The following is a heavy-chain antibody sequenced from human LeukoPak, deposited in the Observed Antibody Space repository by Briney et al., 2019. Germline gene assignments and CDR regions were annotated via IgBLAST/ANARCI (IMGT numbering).Heavy chain of an antibody. Sequence: GGSLRLSCAASGFTVSSNYMSWVRQAPGKGLEWVSVIYSGGSTYYADSVKGRFTISRDNSKNTLYLQMNSLRAEGTAVYYCARGGYSYGFHYGMDVWGQGTTVTVSS. V-gene: IGHV3-66*01. CDR3: ARGGYSYGFHYGMDV. J-gene: IGHJ6*02. CDR1: GFTVSSNY. CDR2: IYSGGST. D-gene: IGHD5-18*01.